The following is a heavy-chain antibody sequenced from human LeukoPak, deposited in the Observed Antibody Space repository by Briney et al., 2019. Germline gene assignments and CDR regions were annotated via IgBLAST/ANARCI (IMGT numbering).Heavy chain of an antibody. J-gene: IGHJ4*02. CDR3: TADLRRTYRDSSDYLLSDS. CDR1: GFTFSNTW. CDR2: IRSKRDGGTT. V-gene: IGHV3-15*07. Sequence: PGGSLRLSCLASGFTFSNTWMNWVRQAPGKGLEWVARIRSKRDGGTTDYAAPVKGRFTISRDDSKNTMYLQMNSLKAEDTAVYYCTADLRRTYRDSSDYLLSDSWGQGTLVTVSS. D-gene: IGHD3-22*01.